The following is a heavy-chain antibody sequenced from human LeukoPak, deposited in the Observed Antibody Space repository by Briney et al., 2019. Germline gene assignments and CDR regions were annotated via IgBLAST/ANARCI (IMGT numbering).Heavy chain of an antibody. V-gene: IGHV1-18*01. CDR3: ARDHHPAYYDSSGYYDY. D-gene: IGHD3-22*01. Sequence: ASVKVSCKASGYTFTSYGISWVRQAPGQGLEWMGWISAYNGNTNYAQKLQGRVTMTTDTSTSTANMELRSLRSDDTAVYYCARDHHPAYYDSSGYYDYWGQGTLVTVSS. J-gene: IGHJ4*02. CDR1: GYTFTSYG. CDR2: ISAYNGNT.